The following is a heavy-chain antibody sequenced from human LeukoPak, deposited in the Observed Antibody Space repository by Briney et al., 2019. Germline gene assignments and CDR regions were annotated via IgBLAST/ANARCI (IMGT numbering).Heavy chain of an antibody. Sequence: ASVKVSCKASGGTFSSYAISWVRQATGQGLEWMGWMNPNSGNTGYAQKFQGRVTMTRNTSISTAYMELSSLRSEDTAVYYCSRDLGRDGPRSSGGYWAQGTLVTVSS. D-gene: IGHD5-24*01. CDR2: MNPNSGNT. J-gene: IGHJ4*02. CDR3: SRDLGRDGPRSSGGY. V-gene: IGHV1-8*02. CDR1: GGTFSSYA.